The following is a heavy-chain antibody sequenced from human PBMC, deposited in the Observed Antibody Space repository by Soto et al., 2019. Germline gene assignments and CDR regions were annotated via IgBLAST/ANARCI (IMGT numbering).Heavy chain of an antibody. J-gene: IGHJ6*02. Sequence: EVQLVETGGGLIQPGGSLRLSCAASGFTVSRNYMSWVRQAPGKGLEWVSVIYSGGSTYYADSVKGRFTISRDNSKNTLYLQMNSLRAEDTAVYYCAREFTYYDFWSGSYYYYGMDVWGQGTTVTVSS. CDR1: GFTVSRNY. V-gene: IGHV3-53*02. D-gene: IGHD3-3*01. CDR2: IYSGGST. CDR3: AREFTYYDFWSGSYYYYGMDV.